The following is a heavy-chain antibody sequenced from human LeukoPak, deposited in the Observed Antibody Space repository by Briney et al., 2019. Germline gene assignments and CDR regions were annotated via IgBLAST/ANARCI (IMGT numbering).Heavy chain of an antibody. D-gene: IGHD2-2*01. V-gene: IGHV3-30*18. Sequence: PGGSLRLSCAASGFTFSSYGMHWVRQAPGKGLEWVAVISYDGSSKYYADSVKGRFTISRDNSKNTLYLQVNSLRVEDTAVYYCAKAPLEYCTSTSCYPLDYWGQGTLVTVSS. CDR1: GFTFSSYG. CDR3: AKAPLEYCTSTSCYPLDY. J-gene: IGHJ4*02. CDR2: ISYDGSSK.